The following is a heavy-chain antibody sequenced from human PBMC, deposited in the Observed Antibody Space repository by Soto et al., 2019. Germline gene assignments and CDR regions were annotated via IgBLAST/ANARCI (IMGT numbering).Heavy chain of an antibody. V-gene: IGHV1-69*13. D-gene: IGHD5-12*01. CDR2: IIPIFGTA. CDR1: RGTFSSYA. Sequence: PVEVSSKASRGTFSSYAISSVRQAPGQGLERMGGIIPIFGTANYAQKFQGRVTITADESTSTAYMELSSLRSEDTAVYYCAMSRKRGYSGLAGWYNWFDPRGQGALVTVSP. J-gene: IGHJ5*02. CDR3: AMSRKRGYSGLAGWYNWFDP.